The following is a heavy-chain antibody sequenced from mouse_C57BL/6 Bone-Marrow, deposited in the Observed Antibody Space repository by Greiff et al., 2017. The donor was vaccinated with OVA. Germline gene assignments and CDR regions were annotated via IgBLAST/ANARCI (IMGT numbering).Heavy chain of an antibody. J-gene: IGHJ3*01. CDR1: GYTFTDYY. V-gene: IGHV1-76*01. Sequence: QVQLQQSGAELVRPGASVKLSCKASGYTFTDYYINWVKQRPGQGLEWIARIYPGSGNTYYNEKFKGKATLTAEKSSSTAYMQLSSLTSEDSAVYFCAREGTGAWFAYWGQGTLVTVSA. CDR3: AREGTGAWFAY. CDR2: IYPGSGNT. D-gene: IGHD3-3*01.